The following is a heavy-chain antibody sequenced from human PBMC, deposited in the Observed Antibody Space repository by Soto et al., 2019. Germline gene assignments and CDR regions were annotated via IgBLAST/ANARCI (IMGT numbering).Heavy chain of an antibody. Sequence: ASVKVSCKASGYTFSNYDINWVRQATGQGLGWMGWLNPNTDKTGSAQKFQGRVTMTRNTSISTAYLELSGLRSDDTAVYYCARGIKGLPPSAFDIWGQGTRVTVSS. J-gene: IGHJ3*02. D-gene: IGHD5-12*01. CDR1: GYTFSNYD. CDR2: LNPNTDKT. CDR3: ARGIKGLPPSAFDI. V-gene: IGHV1-8*01.